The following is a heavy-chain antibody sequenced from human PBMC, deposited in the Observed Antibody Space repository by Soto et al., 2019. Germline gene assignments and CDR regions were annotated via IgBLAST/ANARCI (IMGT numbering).Heavy chain of an antibody. J-gene: IGHJ6*03. CDR2: ISSSSSYI. D-gene: IGHD3-3*01. CDR1: GFTFSSYS. V-gene: IGHV3-21*01. CDR3: ARSKVGDFWSGISYYYYYYMDV. Sequence: GGSLRLSCAASGFTFSSYSMNWVRQAPGKGLEWVSPISSSSSYIYYADSVKGRITISRDNAKNSLYLQMNSLRAEDTAVYYCARSKVGDFWSGISYYYYYYMDVWGKGTTVTVSS.